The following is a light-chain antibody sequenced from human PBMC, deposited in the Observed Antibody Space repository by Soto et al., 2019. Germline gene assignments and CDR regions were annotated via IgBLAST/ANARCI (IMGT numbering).Light chain of an antibody. CDR1: QTISST. J-gene: IGKJ1*01. Sequence: EIVMTQSPASLSVSPGERVTLSCRASQTISSTLAWYQQKPGQAPRLLIFGASNRATGIPDRFSGSGSGTDFTLTISRLEPEDFAVYHCQQYGGSPRTFGQGTKVDI. CDR2: GAS. V-gene: IGKV3-20*01. CDR3: QQYGGSPRT.